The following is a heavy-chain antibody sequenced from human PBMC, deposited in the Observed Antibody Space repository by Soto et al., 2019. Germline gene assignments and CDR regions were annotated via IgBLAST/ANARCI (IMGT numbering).Heavy chain of an antibody. V-gene: IGHV1-2*04. J-gene: IGHJ5*02. Sequence: ASVKVSCKASGYTFSGYHMQWVRQAPGQGLEWMGWINTNTGDTNYAQKYQGWATMTRDTSINTAFLQLSRLTSHDTAVYFCARWVVVSYWFDPWGQGTLVTVSS. CDR2: INTNTGDT. CDR3: ARWVVVSYWFDP. CDR1: GYTFSGYH. D-gene: IGHD2-15*01.